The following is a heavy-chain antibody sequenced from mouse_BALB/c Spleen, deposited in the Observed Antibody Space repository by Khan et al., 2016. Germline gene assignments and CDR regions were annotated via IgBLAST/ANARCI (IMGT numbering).Heavy chain of an antibody. D-gene: IGHD2-10*01. Sequence: EVKLEESGGGLVQPGGSMKLSCAASGFTFSDAWMDWVRQSPEKGLEWVAEIRNTAKNHATSYVESVKWRFTISRDASKSSVYLQMHSLRAEDTGIYYCTAYYGNFCLSYWGQGTLVTGSA. CDR3: TAYYGNFCLSY. V-gene: IGHV6-6*01. J-gene: IGHJ3*01. CDR2: IRNTAKNHAT. CDR1: GFTFSDAW.